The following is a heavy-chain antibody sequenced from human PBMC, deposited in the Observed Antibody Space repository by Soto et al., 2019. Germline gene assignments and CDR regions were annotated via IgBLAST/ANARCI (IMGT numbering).Heavy chain of an antibody. CDR3: AKDRDSSGWFSGYYYGVDV. D-gene: IGHD6-19*01. J-gene: IGHJ6*02. CDR1: GFTFSSYW. CDR2: ISYDGSNK. Sequence: GGSLRLSCAASGFTFSSYWMHWVRQAPGKGLVWVALISYDGSNKYYADSVKGRFTISRDNSKNTLSLQVSSLRPEDTAVYYCAKDRDSSGWFSGYYYGVDVWGQGTTVTV. V-gene: IGHV3-30*18.